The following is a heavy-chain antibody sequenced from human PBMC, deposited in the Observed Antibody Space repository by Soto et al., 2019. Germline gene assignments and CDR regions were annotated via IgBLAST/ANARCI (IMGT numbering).Heavy chain of an antibody. V-gene: IGHV4-39*01. J-gene: IGHJ4*02. Sequence: PSETLSLTCTVSGGSISSSSYYWGWSRQPPGKGLEWIGSIYYSGITYYNPSLKSRVTISVDTSKNQFSLKLSSVTAADTAVYYCARAPRSSIAARHFDYWGQGTLVTVSS. CDR2: IYYSGIT. D-gene: IGHD6-6*01. CDR3: ARAPRSSIAARHFDY. CDR1: GGSISSSSYY.